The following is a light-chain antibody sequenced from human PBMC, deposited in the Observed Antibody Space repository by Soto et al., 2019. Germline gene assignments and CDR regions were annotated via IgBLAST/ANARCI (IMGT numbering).Light chain of an antibody. CDR3: QQYNSYSGT. CDR1: QSISSW. CDR2: DAS. V-gene: IGKV1-5*01. Sequence: DIQRTQSPSTLSASLGDRVTSTCRASQSISSWLAWYQQKPGKAPKLLIYDASSLESGVPSRFSGSGSGTEFTLTISSLQPDDFATYYCQQYNSYSGTFGQGTKVDI. J-gene: IGKJ1*01.